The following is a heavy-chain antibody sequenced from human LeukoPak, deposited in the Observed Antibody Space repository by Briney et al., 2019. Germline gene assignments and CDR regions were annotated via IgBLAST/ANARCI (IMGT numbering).Heavy chain of an antibody. CDR3: ARYGSIAAAGTFDY. V-gene: IGHV3-7*04. J-gene: IGHJ4*02. D-gene: IGHD6-13*01. Sequence: GGSLRLSCAASGFTFSRFWMSWVRQAPGKGLEWVANVKQDGSEKYYVDSVKGRFTIPRDNAKNSLYLKMNSLRAEDTAVYYCARYGSIAAAGTFDYWGQGTLVTVSS. CDR2: VKQDGSEK. CDR1: GFTFSRFW.